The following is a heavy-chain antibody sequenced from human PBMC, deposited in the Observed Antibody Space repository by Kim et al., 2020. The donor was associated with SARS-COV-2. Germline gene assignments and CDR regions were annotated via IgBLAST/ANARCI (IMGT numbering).Heavy chain of an antibody. V-gene: IGHV3-30*02. Sequence: VEGRFTISRDNAKNTLYLQMNSLRTEDTALYYCVKEAAFTTIVVDYYFDYWGQGTLVTVSS. J-gene: IGHJ4*02. D-gene: IGHD3-22*01. CDR3: VKEAAFTTIVVDYYFDY.